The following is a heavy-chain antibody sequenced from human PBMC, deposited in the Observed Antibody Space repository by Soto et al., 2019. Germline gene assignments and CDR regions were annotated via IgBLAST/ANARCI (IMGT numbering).Heavy chain of an antibody. Sequence: QVQVVESGGGVVQAGRSLRLSCEVSGFTFSRYGMHWVRQAPGKGLEWVAFIWYEGSNKIYGDSVKGRFTVSRDDLKNAGYLQMKSMRPEDTAVYYCARDMDVVDIVSTLVHHYSFSGLDVWGQGTTVTVSS. CDR3: ARDMDVVDIVSTLVHHYSFSGLDV. D-gene: IGHD5-12*01. CDR1: GFTFSRYG. CDR2: IWYEGSNK. J-gene: IGHJ6*02. V-gene: IGHV3-33*01.